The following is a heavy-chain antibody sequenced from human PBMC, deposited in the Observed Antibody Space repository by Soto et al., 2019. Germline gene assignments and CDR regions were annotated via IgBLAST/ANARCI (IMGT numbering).Heavy chain of an antibody. J-gene: IGHJ6*03. D-gene: IGHD4-17*01. CDR1: GGSISSSSYY. CDR3: ARMTTVTYYYMDV. V-gene: IGHV4-39*01. CDR2: IYYSGST. Sequence: QLQLQESGPGLVKPSETLSLTCTVSGGSISSSSYYWGWIRQPPGKGLEWIGSIYYSGSTYYNPSLKRRVTISVDTSKNQFSLKLSSVTAADTAVYYCARMTTVTYYYMDVWGKGTTVTVSS.